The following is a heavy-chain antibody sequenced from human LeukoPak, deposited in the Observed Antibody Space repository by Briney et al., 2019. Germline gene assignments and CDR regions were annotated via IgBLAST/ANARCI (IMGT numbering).Heavy chain of an antibody. Sequence: SETLSLTCAVYGGSFSGYYWSWIRQPPGKGLEWIGEINHSGSTNYNPSLKSRVTISVDTSKNQFSLKLSSVTAADTAVYYCAKERDTAMVYWGQGTLVTVSS. J-gene: IGHJ4*02. CDR3: AKERDTAMVY. CDR2: INHSGST. V-gene: IGHV4-34*01. CDR1: GGSFSGYY. D-gene: IGHD5-18*01.